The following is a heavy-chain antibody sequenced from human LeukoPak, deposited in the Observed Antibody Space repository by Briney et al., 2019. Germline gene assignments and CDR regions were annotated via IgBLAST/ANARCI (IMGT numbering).Heavy chain of an antibody. J-gene: IGHJ4*02. CDR3: ARDPGDIAVAGTDFDY. V-gene: IGHV1-46*01. D-gene: IGHD6-19*01. CDR1: GYTFTSYY. Sequence: ASVKVSCTASGYTFTSYYMHWVRQAPGQGLEWMGIINPSGGSTSYAQKFQGRVTMTRDTSTSIVYMELSSLRSEDTAVYYCARDPGDIAVAGTDFDYWGQGTLVTVSS. CDR2: INPSGGST.